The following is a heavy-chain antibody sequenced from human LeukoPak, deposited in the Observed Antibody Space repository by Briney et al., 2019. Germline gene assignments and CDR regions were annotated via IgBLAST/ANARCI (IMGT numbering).Heavy chain of an antibody. V-gene: IGHV1-2*02. CDR3: ARPQYYFDRGRWFAP. CDR1: GYTFTGYY. Sequence: ASVKVSCKASGYTFTGYYMHWVRQAPGQGLEWMGWINPNSGGTNYAQKFQGRVAMTRDTSISTAYMELSRLRSDDTAVYYCARPQYYFDRGRWFAPWGQGPLVTVSS. CDR2: INPNSGGT. J-gene: IGHJ5*02. D-gene: IGHD3-22*01.